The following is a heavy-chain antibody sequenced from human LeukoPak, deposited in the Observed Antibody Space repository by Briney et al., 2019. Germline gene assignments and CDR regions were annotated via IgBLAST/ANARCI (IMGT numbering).Heavy chain of an antibody. D-gene: IGHD1-26*01. CDR1: GYTFTGYY. V-gene: IGHV1-2*02. CDR3: ARAPPYSGSYRFDY. Sequence: GASVKVSCKASGYTFTGYYMHWVRQAPGQGLEWMGWINPNSGGTNYAQKFQGRVTMTRDTSISTAYMELSRLRFDDTAVYYCARAPPYSGSYRFDYWGQGTLVTVSS. CDR2: INPNSGGT. J-gene: IGHJ4*02.